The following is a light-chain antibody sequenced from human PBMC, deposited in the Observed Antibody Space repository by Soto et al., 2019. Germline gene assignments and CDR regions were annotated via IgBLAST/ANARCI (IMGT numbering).Light chain of an antibody. CDR1: QSISSN. V-gene: IGKV3-15*01. Sequence: EIVITQSPATLSVSPGERATLSCRASQSISSNLAWYQQKPGQAPRLLMFRTSSRANGLPARFSGSGSGTELNLTISSLQSEDFGVYDCQQYNNWPRATFGGGTKVDIK. CDR3: QQYNNWPRAT. J-gene: IGKJ4*01. CDR2: RTS.